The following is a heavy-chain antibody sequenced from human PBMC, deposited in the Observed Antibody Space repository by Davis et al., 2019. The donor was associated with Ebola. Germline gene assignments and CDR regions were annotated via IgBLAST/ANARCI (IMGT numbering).Heavy chain of an antibody. Sequence: PGGSLRLSCVASGFTFRTYAMHWVRQAPGKGLEWVAVIWYDGSNDSSGDSVKGRFTISRDNSKNTLYLQMNSLRAEDTAVYYCAREFLAHCAGGRCYERSDAFEMWGRGTMVTVSS. CDR3: AREFLAHCAGGRCYERSDAFEM. V-gene: IGHV3-33*01. D-gene: IGHD2-15*01. CDR1: GFTFRTYA. J-gene: IGHJ3*02. CDR2: IWYDGSND.